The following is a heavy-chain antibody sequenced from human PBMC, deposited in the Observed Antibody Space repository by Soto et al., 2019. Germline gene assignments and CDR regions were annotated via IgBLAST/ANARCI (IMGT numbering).Heavy chain of an antibody. D-gene: IGHD4-17*01. J-gene: IGHJ4*02. CDR3: ARGNDFGDYYFDY. CDR2: IYYSGST. V-gene: IGHV4-59*01. Sequence: PSETLSLTCTVSGGSISSYYWSWIRQPPGKGLEWIGYIYYSGSTNYNPSLKSRVTISVDTSKNQFSLKLSSVTAADTAVYYCARGNDFGDYYFDYRGQGTLVTVSS. CDR1: GGSISSYY.